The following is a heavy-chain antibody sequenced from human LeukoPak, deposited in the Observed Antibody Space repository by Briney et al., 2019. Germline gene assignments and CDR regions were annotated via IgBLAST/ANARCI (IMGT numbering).Heavy chain of an antibody. Sequence: SETLSLTCAVYGGSFSGYYWSWIRQPPGKGLEWIGEINHSGSTNYNPSLKSRVTISADTSKNQFSLKLSSATAADTAVYYCARGLSVGATAYYFDYWGQGTLVTVSS. D-gene: IGHD1-26*01. CDR1: GGSFSGYY. CDR3: ARGLSVGATAYYFDY. CDR2: INHSGST. J-gene: IGHJ4*02. V-gene: IGHV4-34*01.